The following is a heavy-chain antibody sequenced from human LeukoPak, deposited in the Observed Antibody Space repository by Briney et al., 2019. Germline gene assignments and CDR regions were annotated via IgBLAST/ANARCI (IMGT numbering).Heavy chain of an antibody. CDR1: GFTFSSYE. J-gene: IGHJ4*02. Sequence: PGGSLRLSCAASGFTFSSYEMNWVRQAPGKGLEWVSFISSSGSAIHYADSVRGRFTISRDNAKNSLYLQMSRLRAEDTALYYCIRDLFDDYSLDYWGQGALVTVSS. D-gene: IGHD4-11*01. CDR2: ISSSGSAI. CDR3: IRDLFDDYSLDY. V-gene: IGHV3-48*03.